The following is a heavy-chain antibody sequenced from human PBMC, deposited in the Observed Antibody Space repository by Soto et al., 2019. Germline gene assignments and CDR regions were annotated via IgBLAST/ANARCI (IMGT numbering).Heavy chain of an antibody. V-gene: IGHV4-59*01. CDR1: GGAISSYY. CDR3: ARSLRPYYYYYYIDV. Sequence: QVKLQESGPGLVKPSETLSLTCTVSGGAISSYYWSWIRQPPGKGLEWIGYIYYSGSTNYNPSLKSRVTISVDTSKNQFSLKLSSVTAADTAVYYCARSLRPYYYYYYIDVWGKGTTVTVSS. D-gene: IGHD3-16*02. CDR2: IYYSGST. J-gene: IGHJ6*03.